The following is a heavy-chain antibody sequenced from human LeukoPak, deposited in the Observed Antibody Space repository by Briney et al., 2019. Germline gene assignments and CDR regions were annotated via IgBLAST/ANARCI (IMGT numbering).Heavy chain of an antibody. J-gene: IGHJ4*02. Sequence: PSETLSLTCTVSGGSISSGDYHWSWIRQHPGKGLEWIGYIYDGGSSYYKPSLKSRVTISVDASNNPFSLKLSSVTAADTAVYYCAISFAGAGGRGTWGQGTLVTVSS. D-gene: IGHD3-16*01. CDR1: GGSISSGDYH. CDR2: IYDGGSS. V-gene: IGHV4-31*03. CDR3: AISFAGAGGRGT.